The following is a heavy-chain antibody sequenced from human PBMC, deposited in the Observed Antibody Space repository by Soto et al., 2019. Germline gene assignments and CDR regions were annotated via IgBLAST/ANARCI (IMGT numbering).Heavy chain of an antibody. V-gene: IGHV1-46*01. J-gene: IGHJ4*02. Sequence: ASVKVSCKXSGYTFTSYYMHWVRQAPGQGLEWMGIINPSGGSTSYAQKFQGRVTMTRDTSTSTVYMELSSLRSEDTAVYYCARRSSLMGATKGGFDYWGQGTLVTVS. CDR2: INPSGGST. D-gene: IGHD1-26*01. CDR1: GYTFTSYY. CDR3: ARRSSLMGATKGGFDY.